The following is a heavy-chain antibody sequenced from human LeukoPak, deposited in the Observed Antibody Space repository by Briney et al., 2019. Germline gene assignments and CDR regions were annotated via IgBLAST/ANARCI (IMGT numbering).Heavy chain of an antibody. V-gene: IGHV5-51*01. CDR3: ARRIAAAGADGLDV. D-gene: IGHD6-13*01. CDR1: GYSFTTYW. J-gene: IGHJ6*02. Sequence: GESLKISCKGSGYSFTTYWIAWVRETPDKCLEWMGIIYPGDSDTTYSPSFQGQVTISADKSISTAYLQWGSLRASDAAIYYCARRIAAAGADGLDVWGQRTTVTVSS. CDR2: IYPGDSDT.